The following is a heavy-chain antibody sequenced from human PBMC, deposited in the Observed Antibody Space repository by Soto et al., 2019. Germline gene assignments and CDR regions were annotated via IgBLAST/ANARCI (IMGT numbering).Heavy chain of an antibody. CDR1: GGSISNYF. CDR3: ARGGQDFWSGPFDY. V-gene: IGHV4-4*07. J-gene: IGHJ4*02. Sequence: PSETLSLTCTVSGGSISNYFCNWIRQPAGKGLEWIGRIDNSVSTNYNPSLKSRITMSADTSRNQFSLKLNSVTAADTAVYYCARGGQDFWSGPFDYWGQGAMVTVSS. CDR2: IDNSVST. D-gene: IGHD3-3*01.